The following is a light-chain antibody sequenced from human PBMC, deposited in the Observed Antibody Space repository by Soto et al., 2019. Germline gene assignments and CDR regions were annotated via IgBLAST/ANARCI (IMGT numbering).Light chain of an antibody. CDR2: DND. J-gene: IGLJ2*01. Sequence: QSVLTQPSSVSAAPGQKVIISCSGGNSNIGEHLVSWYQQLPGNAPRLLIYDNDQRPSGIPDRFSASKSGTSATLAIAGLQTGDEADYYCRTWDTSLSNGLFGGGTKLTVL. CDR3: RTWDTSLSNGL. CDR1: NSNIGEHL. V-gene: IGLV1-51*01.